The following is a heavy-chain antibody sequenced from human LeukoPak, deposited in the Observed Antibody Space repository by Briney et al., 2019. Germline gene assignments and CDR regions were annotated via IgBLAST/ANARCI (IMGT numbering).Heavy chain of an antibody. D-gene: IGHD6-19*01. CDR3: TRAAAGHPD. J-gene: IGHJ4*02. V-gene: IGHV4-34*01. CDR1: GVAFSNYY. Sequence: SETLSLTCAVSGVAFSNYYWSWVRQSPRKGLEWIGEINHSGYTNYNPSLKSRVTMSIDTSKNQFSLMLTSVTAADTAVYYCTRAAAGHPDWGQGTLVTVSS. CDR2: INHSGYT.